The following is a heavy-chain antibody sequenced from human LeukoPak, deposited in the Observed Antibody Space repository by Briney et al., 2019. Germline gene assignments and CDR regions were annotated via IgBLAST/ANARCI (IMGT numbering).Heavy chain of an antibody. CDR1: GGSISNTDSY. J-gene: IGHJ2*01. CDR2: ISYSGNT. CDR3: ARLTRDRVSGYFDL. V-gene: IGHV4-30-4*01. Sequence: SETLSLTCTVSGGSISNTDSYWNWIRQPPGKSLEWIGFISYSGNTYSTPSLESRLTISIDTAKNQFSLKLSSVTAADTAVYYCARLTRDRVSGYFDLWGRGTLVTVSS. D-gene: IGHD6-13*01.